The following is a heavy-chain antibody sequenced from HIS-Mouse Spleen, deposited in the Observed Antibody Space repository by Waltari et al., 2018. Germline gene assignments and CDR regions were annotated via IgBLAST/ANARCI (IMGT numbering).Heavy chain of an antibody. CDR3: AREIPYSSSWYDWYFDL. J-gene: IGHJ2*01. CDR1: GGSISSSSYY. D-gene: IGHD6-13*01. Sequence: QLQLQESGPGLVKPSETLSLTCTVSGGSISSSSYYWGWIRQPPGKGLEWIGSIYYSGSTSYNPSLKSRVTISVGTSKNQFSLKLSSVTAADTAVYYCAREIPYSSSWYDWYFDLWGRGTLVTVSS. CDR2: IYYSGST. V-gene: IGHV4-39*07.